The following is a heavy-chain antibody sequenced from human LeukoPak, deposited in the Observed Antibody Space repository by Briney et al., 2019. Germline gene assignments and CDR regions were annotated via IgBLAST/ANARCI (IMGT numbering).Heavy chain of an antibody. CDR2: INPNSGGT. CDR1: GYTFTGYY. J-gene: IGHJ4*02. V-gene: IGHV1-2*02. D-gene: IGHD2-15*01. CDR3: ASLRGYCSGGSCSPYYFDY. Sequence: ASVKVSCKASGYTFTGYYMHWVRQAPGQGLEWMGWINPNSGGTNYAQKFQGRVTMTRDTSMSTAYMELSRLRSDDTAVYYCASLRGYCSGGSCSPYYFDYWGQGTLVSVSS.